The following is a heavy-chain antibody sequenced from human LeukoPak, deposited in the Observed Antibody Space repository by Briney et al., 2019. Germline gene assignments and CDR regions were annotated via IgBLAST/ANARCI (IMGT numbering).Heavy chain of an antibody. CDR2: IYSGGST. V-gene: IGHV3-66*01. J-gene: IGHJ4*02. CDR1: GFTVSSDH. D-gene: IGHD6-19*01. Sequence: PGGSLRLSCAASGFTVSSDHMSWVRQAPGKGLEWVSVIYSGGSTYYADSVKGRFTISRDNSKSTLYLQMDSLRAEDTAVYYCARGHWLVRRYYFDYWGQGTLVTVSS. CDR3: ARGHWLVRRYYFDY.